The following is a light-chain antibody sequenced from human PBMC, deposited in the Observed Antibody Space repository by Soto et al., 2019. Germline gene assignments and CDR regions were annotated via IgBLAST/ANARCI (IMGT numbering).Light chain of an antibody. J-gene: IGKJ1*01. CDR3: QQYYSTPRT. CDR1: QSVLYSSNNKNY. Sequence: DIVMTQSPDSVTASLGERATINCKSSQSVLYSSNNKNYLAWYQQKPGQPPNLLIYWASTRESGVPDRFSGSGSWTNFTLTISSLLAEDVAVYFCQQYYSTPRTFGQGTRVEIK. V-gene: IGKV4-1*01. CDR2: WAS.